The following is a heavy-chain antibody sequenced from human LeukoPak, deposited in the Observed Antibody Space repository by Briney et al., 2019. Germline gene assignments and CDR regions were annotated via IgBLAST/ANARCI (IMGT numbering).Heavy chain of an antibody. D-gene: IGHD2-2*01. CDR2: ISSGGVSS. CDR1: GFSFSSYA. V-gene: IGHV3-23*01. CDR3: ANLPGKGMPDVLAV. Sequence: PGESLRLSCAASGFSFSSYAMNWVRQAPGRGLEWVSAISSGGVSSYYADSVKGRFAISRDNSKNTLYLQMDSLRAEDSSIYYCANLPGKGMPDVLAVWGKGTTVTVSS. J-gene: IGHJ6*04.